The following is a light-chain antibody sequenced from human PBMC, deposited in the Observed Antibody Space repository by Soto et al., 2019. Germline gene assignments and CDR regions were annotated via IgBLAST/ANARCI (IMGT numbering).Light chain of an antibody. Sequence: DIQMTQSPSSLSASIGDRVTITCQASQDVSNYLNWYQQKPGKAPKLLIHGAYNLETGVPSRFSGSGSGTDFTFTISSLQPEDIATYYCQQYDNLPYTFGQGTKLEIK. CDR1: QDVSNY. J-gene: IGKJ2*01. CDR2: GAY. V-gene: IGKV1-33*01. CDR3: QQYDNLPYT.